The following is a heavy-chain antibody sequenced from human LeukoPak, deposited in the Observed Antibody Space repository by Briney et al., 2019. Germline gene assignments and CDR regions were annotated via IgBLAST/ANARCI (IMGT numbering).Heavy chain of an antibody. J-gene: IGHJ6*03. CDR3: ARDRIQLWSIYYYYYYMDV. Sequence: PGGSLRLSCAASGFIFSDYYMSWIRQAPGKGLEWVAVISFDGTDAFYADSVKGRFTISRDNSKNTLYLQMNSLRAEDTAVYYCARDRIQLWSIYYYYYYMDVWGKGTTVTVSS. V-gene: IGHV3-30*03. CDR2: ISFDGTDA. CDR1: GFIFSDYY. D-gene: IGHD5-18*01.